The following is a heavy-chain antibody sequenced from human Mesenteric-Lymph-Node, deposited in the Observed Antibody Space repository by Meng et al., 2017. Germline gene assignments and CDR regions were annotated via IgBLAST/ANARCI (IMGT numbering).Heavy chain of an antibody. V-gene: IGHV3-74*01. CDR1: GFTFSDYW. Sequence: GESLKISCAASGFTFSDYWMHWVRQAPGKGLVWISRINTDASTISYADSVKGRFTISRDNAKNTLYLQMDSLRDEDTAVYYCARVGSTASSAFQAWFDPWGQGTPVTVSS. D-gene: IGHD2-21*02. J-gene: IGHJ5*02. CDR3: ARVGSTASSAFQAWFDP. CDR2: INTDASTI.